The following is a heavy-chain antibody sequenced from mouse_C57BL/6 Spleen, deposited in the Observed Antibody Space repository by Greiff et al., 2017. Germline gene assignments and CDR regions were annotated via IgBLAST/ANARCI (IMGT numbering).Heavy chain of an antibody. CDR3: ARHEEGIYYYGSLYFDY. J-gene: IGHJ2*01. D-gene: IGHD1-1*01. CDR2: FYPGSGSI. V-gene: IGHV1-62-2*01. Sequence: QVQLQQSGAELVKPGASVKLSCKASGYTFTEYTIHWVKQRSGQGLEWIGWFYPGSGSIKYNEKFKDKATLTADKSSSTVYMELSRLTSEDSAVYFCARHEEGIYYYGSLYFDYWGQGTTLTVSS. CDR1: GYTFTEYT.